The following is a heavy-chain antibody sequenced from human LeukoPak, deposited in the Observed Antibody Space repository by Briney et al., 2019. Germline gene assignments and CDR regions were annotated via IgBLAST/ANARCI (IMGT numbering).Heavy chain of an antibody. CDR3: ARQLGHCSGGTCYFDF. J-gene: IGHJ4*02. CDR2: IDRGGSEE. Sequence: GGSLRLSCAASGCILTNNWMTSGSQAPGKGLEWVANIDRGGSEEYYVDSVKGRFTISRDNSKNTVYLQMNSLRVEDAAAYYCARQLGHCSGGTCYFDFWGQGTLVTVSP. D-gene: IGHD2-15*01. V-gene: IGHV3-7*05. CDR1: GCILTNNW.